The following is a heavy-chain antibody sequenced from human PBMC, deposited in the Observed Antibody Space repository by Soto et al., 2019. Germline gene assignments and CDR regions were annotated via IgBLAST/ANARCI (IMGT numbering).Heavy chain of an antibody. D-gene: IGHD5-12*01. CDR2: IIPLLETT. J-gene: IGHJ4*02. CDR1: GGTFSNDI. V-gene: IGHV1-69*08. CDR3: VRDSPIGSTFSGYDGIDY. Sequence: QVQLVQSGAEVKKPGSSVKVSCKTSGGTFSNDIITWVRQAPGQGLEWMGRIIPLLETTNYAQKFQGRVTITADKSTGKAYMELNSLRSEDTAVYYCVRDSPIGSTFSGYDGIDYWGQGTLVTVSS.